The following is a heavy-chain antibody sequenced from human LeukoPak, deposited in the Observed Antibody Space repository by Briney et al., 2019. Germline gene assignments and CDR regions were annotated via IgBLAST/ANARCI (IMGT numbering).Heavy chain of an antibody. J-gene: IGHJ4*02. CDR3: AKDQGTTGSYDY. CDR2: IQKDGSYE. D-gene: IGHD3-9*01. V-gene: IGHV3-30*02. Sequence: GGSLRLYCAASGFTFSTYGMDWVRQAPGQGLEWVAFIQKDGSYEYYADSAKGRFTISRDNSKNTLYLEMNNLRTEDTAVYYCAKDQGTTGSYDYWGQGTLVTVSS. CDR1: GFTFSTYG.